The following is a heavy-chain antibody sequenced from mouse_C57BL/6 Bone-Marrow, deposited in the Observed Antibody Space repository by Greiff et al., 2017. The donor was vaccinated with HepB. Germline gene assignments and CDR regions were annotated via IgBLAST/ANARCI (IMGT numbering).Heavy chain of an antibody. CDR3: ARRVITSYWYFDV. CDR2: INSDGGST. J-gene: IGHJ1*03. D-gene: IGHD2-4*01. V-gene: IGHV5-2*01. CDR1: EYEFPSHD. Sequence: EVNVVESGGGLVQPGESLKLSCESNEYEFPSHDMSWVRKTPEKRLELVAAINSDGGSTYYPDTMERRFIISRDNTKKTLYLQMSSLRSEDTALYYWARRVITSYWYFDVWGTGTTVTVSS.